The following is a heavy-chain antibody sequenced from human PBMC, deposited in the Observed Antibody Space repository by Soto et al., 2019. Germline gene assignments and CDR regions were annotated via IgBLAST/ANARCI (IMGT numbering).Heavy chain of an antibody. CDR1: GFTFSNAW. V-gene: IGHV3-15*07. J-gene: IGHJ4*02. Sequence: GGSLRLSCAASGFTFSNAWMNWVRQAPGQGLEWVGRIKSRTDGGATDYPAPVQGRFSISRDDSKNTLYLQMNSLKTEDTAVYYCTTEPPSSSSGTYHVDYWGQGTLVTVSS. D-gene: IGHD3-22*01. CDR2: IKSRTDGGAT. CDR3: TTEPPSSSSGTYHVDY.